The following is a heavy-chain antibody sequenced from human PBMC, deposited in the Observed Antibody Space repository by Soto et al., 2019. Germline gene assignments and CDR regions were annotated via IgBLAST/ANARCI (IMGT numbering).Heavy chain of an antibody. CDR3: ASGTASPWELGC. J-gene: IGHJ4*02. CDR2: IDSRGST. CDR1: GGSISGYI. V-gene: IGHV4-59*13. Sequence: SETLSLTCTVSGGSISGYIWSWVRQPPGKGLEWIGYIDSRGSTNYNPSLTTRVTISLDTSKNQVSLKMTSVTPADTAVYFCASGTASPWELGCWGRRTLVAVSS. D-gene: IGHD1-26*01.